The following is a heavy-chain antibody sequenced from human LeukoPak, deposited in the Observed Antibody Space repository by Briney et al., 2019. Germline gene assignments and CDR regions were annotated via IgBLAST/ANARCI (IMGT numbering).Heavy chain of an antibody. D-gene: IGHD4-17*01. CDR2: INYSGST. Sequence: PSETLSLTCTVSGGSISSSRYYWGWSRPPPGKGLEWIGSINYSGSTYYNPSLKSRLTISVDTSKNQFSLRLSSVTAADTAVYFCASLLTTMSTAYWGQGTLVTVSS. CDR3: ASLLTTMSTAY. V-gene: IGHV4-39*01. CDR1: GGSISSSRYY. J-gene: IGHJ4*02.